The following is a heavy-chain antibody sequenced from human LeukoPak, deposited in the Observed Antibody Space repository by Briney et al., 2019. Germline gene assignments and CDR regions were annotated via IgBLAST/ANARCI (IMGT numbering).Heavy chain of an antibody. Sequence: GGSLRLSCAASGFTFSTYTMNWVRQAPGKGLEWVSSIYSSTSHIYYADSVRGRFTISRDNAKNSLYLQMNSLRAEDTAVYYCARVPGDYWGQGTLVTVSS. CDR1: GFTFSTYT. CDR2: IYSSTSHI. J-gene: IGHJ4*02. CDR3: ARVPGDY. V-gene: IGHV3-21*01.